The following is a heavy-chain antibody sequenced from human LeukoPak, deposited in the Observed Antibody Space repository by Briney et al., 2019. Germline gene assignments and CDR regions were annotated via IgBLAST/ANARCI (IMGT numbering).Heavy chain of an antibody. CDR2: FDPEDGET. J-gene: IGHJ6*02. D-gene: IGHD2-2*01. V-gene: IGHV1-24*01. CDR3: ATGNCSSTSCYTDYGMDV. Sequence: EASVKVSCKVSGYTLTELSMHWVRRAPGKGLEWMGGFDPEDGETIYAQKFQGRVTMTEDTSTDTAYMELSSLRSEDTAVYYCATGNCSSTSCYTDYGMDVWGQGTTVTVSS. CDR1: GYTLTELS.